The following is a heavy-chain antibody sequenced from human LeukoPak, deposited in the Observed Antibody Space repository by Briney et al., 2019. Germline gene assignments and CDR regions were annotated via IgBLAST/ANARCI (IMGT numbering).Heavy chain of an antibody. J-gene: IGHJ4*02. CDR1: GLTFSAYS. CDR2: ISSSSNYI. Sequence: PGGSLRLSCAASGLTFSAYSMNWVRQAPGKGLEWVSSISSSSNYIYYADSVKGRFTISRDNAKNSLYLQMNSLRAEDTAVYYCARVRGGGYRYGCFDYWGQGTLVTVSS. V-gene: IGHV3-21*01. D-gene: IGHD5-18*01. CDR3: ARVRGGGYRYGCFDY.